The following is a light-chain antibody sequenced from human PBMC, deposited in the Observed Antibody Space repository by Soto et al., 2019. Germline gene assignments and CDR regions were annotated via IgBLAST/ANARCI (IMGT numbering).Light chain of an antibody. CDR2: DAS. J-gene: IGKJ1*01. Sequence: DIQMTQSPSSLSASVGDRVTIICRASQSVSTRLSWYQQKPGKAPKVLIYDASSWAGGVPSRFTGSGSGTEFTLTINSLQPEDFATYYCQQYSVYWTFGQGTKVEIK. CDR1: QSVSTR. V-gene: IGKV1-5*02. CDR3: QQYSVYWT.